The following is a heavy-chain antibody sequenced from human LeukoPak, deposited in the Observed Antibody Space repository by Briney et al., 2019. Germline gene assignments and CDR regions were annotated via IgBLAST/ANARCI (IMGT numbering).Heavy chain of an antibody. CDR1: GFTFSNYP. V-gene: IGHV3-21*04. CDR3: AKDMNYYGSGSSFDY. J-gene: IGHJ4*02. D-gene: IGHD3-10*01. CDR2: ISYSTSYI. Sequence: GGSLRLSCAASGFTFSNYPMNWVRQAPGKGLEWVSSISYSTSYIYYADSVKGRFTISRDNAKNSLYLQMNSLRAEDTALYYCAKDMNYYGSGSSFDYWGQGTLVTVSS.